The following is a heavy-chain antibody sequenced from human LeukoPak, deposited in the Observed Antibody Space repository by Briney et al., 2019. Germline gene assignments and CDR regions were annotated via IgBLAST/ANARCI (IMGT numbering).Heavy chain of an antibody. CDR1: GFTFDDYA. V-gene: IGHV3-9*01. D-gene: IGHD1-26*01. Sequence: GRSLRLSCAASGFTFDDYAMHWVRQAPGKGLEWVSGINWNSGNIGYADSVKGRFTISRDNAKNSLFLQMNSLRAEDTAVYYCARDLWELLLSGTGDAFDIWGQGTMVTVSS. J-gene: IGHJ3*02. CDR2: INWNSGNI. CDR3: ARDLWELLLSGTGDAFDI.